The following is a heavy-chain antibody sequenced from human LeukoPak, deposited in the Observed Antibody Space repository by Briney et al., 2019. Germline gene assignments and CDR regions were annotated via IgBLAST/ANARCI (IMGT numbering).Heavy chain of an antibody. Sequence: SETLSLTCAVYGWSFSGYYWSLIRQPPGKGLEWIGEINHSGSTNYNPSLKSRVTISVDMSKNQFSLKLSSVTAADTAVYYCARYCSSTSCYRYYYYGLDVWGQGTTVTVSS. V-gene: IGHV4-34*01. CDR1: GWSFSGYY. CDR2: INHSGST. D-gene: IGHD2-2*01. CDR3: ARYCSSTSCYRYYYYGLDV. J-gene: IGHJ6*02.